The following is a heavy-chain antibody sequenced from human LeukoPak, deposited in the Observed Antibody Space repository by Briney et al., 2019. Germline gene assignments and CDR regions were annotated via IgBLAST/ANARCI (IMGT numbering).Heavy chain of an antibody. V-gene: IGHV4-61*05. J-gene: IGHJ5*02. Sequence: PSETLSLTCTVSGGSISSSSYYWSWIRQPPGKGLEWIGYIYYSGSTNYNPSLKSRVTISVDTSKNQFSLKLSSVTAADTAVYYCARLIGDWFDPWGQGTLVTVSS. CDR1: GGSISSSSYY. CDR2: IYYSGST. D-gene: IGHD2-21*01. CDR3: ARLIGDWFDP.